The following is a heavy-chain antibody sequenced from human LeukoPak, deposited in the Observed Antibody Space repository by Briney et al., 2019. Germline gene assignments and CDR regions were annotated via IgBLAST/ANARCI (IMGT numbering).Heavy chain of an antibody. D-gene: IGHD6-13*01. CDR2: ISGSGGST. Sequence: PGGSLRLSCAASGFTFGSYAMSWVRQAPGKGLEWVSAISGSGGSTDYADSVKGRFTISRDNAKNTLYLQMNSLRAEDTAVYYCARGGSSWYYFDYWGQGTLVTVSS. CDR3: ARGGSSWYYFDY. J-gene: IGHJ4*02. V-gene: IGHV3-23*01. CDR1: GFTFGSYA.